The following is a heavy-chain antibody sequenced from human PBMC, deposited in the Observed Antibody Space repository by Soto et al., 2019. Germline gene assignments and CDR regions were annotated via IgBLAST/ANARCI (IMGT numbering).Heavy chain of an antibody. D-gene: IGHD3-22*01. J-gene: IGHJ6*02. CDR3: ARAYSGYPYYYYYGMDV. CDR1: GGSVSSGSYY. Sequence: SETLSLACTVSGGSVSSGSYYWSWIRQPPGKGLEWIGYIYYSGSTNYNPSLKSRVTISVDTSKNQFSLKLSSVTAADTAVYYCARAYSGYPYYYYYGMDVWGQGTTVTVSS. CDR2: IYYSGST. V-gene: IGHV4-61*01.